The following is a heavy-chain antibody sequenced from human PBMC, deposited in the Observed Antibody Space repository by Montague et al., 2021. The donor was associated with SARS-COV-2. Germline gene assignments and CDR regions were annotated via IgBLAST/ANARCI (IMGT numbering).Heavy chain of an antibody. V-gene: IGHV6-1*01. J-gene: IGHJ6*02. CDR3: ARDVHIGSTWPFSGYGMDV. Sequence: CAISGDSVSSNNAAWNWIRQSPSRGLEWLGRANYRSKWHYDYAVSVKSRILIIPNTSVNQFSLQLSSVTPEDTAVYYCARDVHIGSTWPFSGYGMDVWGQGTTVTVSS. D-gene: IGHD6-13*01. CDR2: ANYRSKWHY. CDR1: GDSVSSNNAA.